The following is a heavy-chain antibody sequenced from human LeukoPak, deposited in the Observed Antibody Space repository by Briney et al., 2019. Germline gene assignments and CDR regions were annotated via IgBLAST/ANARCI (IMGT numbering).Heavy chain of an antibody. CDR3: ARTLSGDFWSGYYRDYYYYYMDV. Sequence: SETLSVTCTVSGGSISSGDYYWSWIRQPPGKGLEWIGYIYYSGSTYYNPSLKSRVTISVDTSKNQFSLKLSSVTAADTAVYYCARTLSGDFWSGYYRDYYYYYMDVWGKGTTVTVSS. D-gene: IGHD3-3*01. CDR2: IYYSGST. V-gene: IGHV4-30-4*08. CDR1: GGSISSGDYY. J-gene: IGHJ6*03.